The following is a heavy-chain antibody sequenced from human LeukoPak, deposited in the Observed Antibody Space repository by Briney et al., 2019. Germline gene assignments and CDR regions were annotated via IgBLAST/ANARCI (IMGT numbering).Heavy chain of an antibody. D-gene: IGHD3-22*01. V-gene: IGHV1-2*02. CDR1: GYTFTAYY. Sequence: ASVKVSCKASGYTFTAYYMHWVRQAPGQGLEWMGWNNPNSGGTNYAQKFQGSVTMTRDTSISTAYMELSRLRSDDTAVYYCARDYYDSSGFGAFDIWGQGTMVTVSS. CDR3: ARDYYDSSGFGAFDI. CDR2: NNPNSGGT. J-gene: IGHJ3*02.